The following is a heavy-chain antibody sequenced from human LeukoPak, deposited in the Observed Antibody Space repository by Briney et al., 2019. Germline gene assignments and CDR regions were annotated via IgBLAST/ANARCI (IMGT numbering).Heavy chain of an antibody. CDR3: ARHYYGSGINWFDP. CDR2: INHSGKT. CDR1: GASFSGYY. J-gene: IGHJ5*02. D-gene: IGHD3-10*01. V-gene: IGHV4-34*01. Sequence: SETLSLTCAGYGASFSGYYWSWIRQPPGKGLEWIGEINHSGKTNYNLSLKSRVTISVDTSKSQFSLNLYSVTAADTAVYYCARHYYGSGINWFDPWGQEPWSPSPQ.